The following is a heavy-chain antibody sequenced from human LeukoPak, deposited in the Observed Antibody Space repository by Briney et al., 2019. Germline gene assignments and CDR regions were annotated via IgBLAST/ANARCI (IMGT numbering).Heavy chain of an antibody. CDR1: GFTFSSYG. Sequence: GGSLRLSCAASGFTFSSYGMHWVRLAPGKGLEWVAVISSDGSNTYYADSVKGRLTISRDNSKNTLYLQMSSLRAEDTAVYYCATFTGLGSSGYYYRTGAFDIWGQGTMVTVSS. CDR3: ATFTGLGSSGYYYRTGAFDI. D-gene: IGHD3-22*01. CDR2: ISSDGSNT. J-gene: IGHJ3*02. V-gene: IGHV3-30*03.